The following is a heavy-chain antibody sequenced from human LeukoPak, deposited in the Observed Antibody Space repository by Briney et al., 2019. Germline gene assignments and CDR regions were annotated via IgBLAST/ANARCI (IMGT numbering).Heavy chain of an antibody. Sequence: ASVKVSCKASGYTFTSYGISWVRQAPGQGLEWMGWISAYNGNTNYAQKLQGRVTMTTDTSTSTAYMELRSLRSDDTAVYYCARAEVVPAAIRRAPFDPWGQGTLVTVSS. CDR1: GYTFTSYG. J-gene: IGHJ5*02. D-gene: IGHD2-2*01. CDR2: ISAYNGNT. V-gene: IGHV1-18*01. CDR3: ARAEVVPAAIRRAPFDP.